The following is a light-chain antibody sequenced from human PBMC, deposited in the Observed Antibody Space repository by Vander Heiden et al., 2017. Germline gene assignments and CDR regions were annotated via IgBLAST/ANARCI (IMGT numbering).Light chain of an antibody. CDR1: SPNLGSNY. CDR2: SND. V-gene: IGLV1-47*02. Sequence: QSVLTQPPSASGTLGQRVTISCSGSSPNLGSNYVYWYQQLPGTAPKLLIYSNDQRPSGVPDRFSGSKSGTSASLAISGLRSEDEADYYCAAWDDSLSGQGVFGGGTKLTVL. J-gene: IGLJ2*01. CDR3: AAWDDSLSGQGV.